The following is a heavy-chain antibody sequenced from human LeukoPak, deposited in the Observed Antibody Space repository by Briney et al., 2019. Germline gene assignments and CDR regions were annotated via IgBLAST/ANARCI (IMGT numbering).Heavy chain of an antibody. CDR3: ARARIAAAGKNWFDP. D-gene: IGHD6-13*01. CDR2: ISSSSSYI. CDR1: GFTFSSYS. Sequence: PGGSRRLSCAASGFTFSSYSMNWVRQAPGKGLEWVSSISSSSSYIYYADSVKGRFTISRDNAKNSLYLQMNSLRAEDTAVYYCARARIAAAGKNWFDPWGQGTLVTVSS. V-gene: IGHV3-21*03. J-gene: IGHJ5*02.